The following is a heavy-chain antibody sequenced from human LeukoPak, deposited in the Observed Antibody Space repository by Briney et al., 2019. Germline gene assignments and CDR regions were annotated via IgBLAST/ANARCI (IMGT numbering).Heavy chain of an antibody. V-gene: IGHV3-48*04. CDR1: GFTFSSYS. D-gene: IGHD1-26*01. CDR3: ARGSGATGN. Sequence: PGGSLRLSCAASGFTFSSYSMNWVRQAPGKGLEWVSYISSSSSTIYYADSVKGRFTISRDNAKNSLYLQMNSLRAEDTAVYYCARGSGATGNWGQGTLVTVSS. CDR2: ISSSSSTI. J-gene: IGHJ4*02.